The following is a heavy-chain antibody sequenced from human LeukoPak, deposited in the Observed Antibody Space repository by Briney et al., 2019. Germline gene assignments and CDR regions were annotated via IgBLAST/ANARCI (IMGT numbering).Heavy chain of an antibody. Sequence: PSETLSLTCTVSGGSISSSSYYWSWIRQPPGKGLEWIGYIYYSGSTNYNPSLKSRVTISVDTSTNQISLKLSSVTAADTAVYYCAREEAGDAFDIWGQGTMVTVSS. CDR2: IYYSGST. V-gene: IGHV4-61*01. D-gene: IGHD6-25*01. CDR1: GGSISSSSYY. J-gene: IGHJ3*02. CDR3: AREEAGDAFDI.